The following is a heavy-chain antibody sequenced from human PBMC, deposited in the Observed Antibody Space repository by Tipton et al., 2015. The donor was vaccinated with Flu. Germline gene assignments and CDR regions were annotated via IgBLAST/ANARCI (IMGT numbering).Heavy chain of an antibody. CDR3: ANWEYDYIWGQAVGDY. J-gene: IGHJ4*02. Sequence: QLVQSGGGLVKPGGSLRLSCAASGFTFSSYSMNWVRQAPGKGLEWVSSISSSSSYIYYADSVKGRFTISRDNAKNSLYLQMNSLRAEDTAVYYCANWEYDYIWGQAVGDYWGQGTLVTVSS. CDR2: ISSSSSYI. V-gene: IGHV3-21*01. CDR1: GFTFSSYS. D-gene: IGHD3-16*01.